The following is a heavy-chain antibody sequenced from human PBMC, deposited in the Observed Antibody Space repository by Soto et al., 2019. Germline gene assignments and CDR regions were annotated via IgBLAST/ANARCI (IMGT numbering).Heavy chain of an antibody. D-gene: IGHD3-10*01. CDR1: GFTFSSDE. CDR2: ISSSGSTI. Sequence: GGSLRLSCAASGFTFSSDEMNWVRQAPGKGLEWVSYISSSGSTIYYADSVKGRFTISRDNAKNSLYLQMNSLRAEDTAVYYCARDDTTYYYGSASYGMDVWGQGTTVTVSS. J-gene: IGHJ6*02. V-gene: IGHV3-48*03. CDR3: ARDDTTYYYGSASYGMDV.